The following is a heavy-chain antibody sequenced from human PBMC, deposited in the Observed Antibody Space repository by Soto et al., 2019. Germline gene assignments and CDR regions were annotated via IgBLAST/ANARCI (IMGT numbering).Heavy chain of an antibody. V-gene: IGHV4-4*02. J-gene: IGHJ5*02. D-gene: IGHD3-10*01. CDR1: GGSISSSNW. Sequence: SETLSLTCAVSGGSISSSNWWSWVRQPPGKGLEWIGEIYHSGSTNYNPSLKNRVTISVDTSKNQFSLKLSSVTAADTAVYYCASNSSGSPSWFDPWGQGTLVTVSS. CDR2: IYHSGST. CDR3: ASNSSGSPSWFDP.